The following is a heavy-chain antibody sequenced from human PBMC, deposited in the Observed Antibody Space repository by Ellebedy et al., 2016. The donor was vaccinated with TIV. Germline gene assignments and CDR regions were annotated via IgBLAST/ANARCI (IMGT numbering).Heavy chain of an antibody. V-gene: IGHV5-51*01. J-gene: IGHJ5*02. CDR3: ARQTYETLTGPNWFDR. D-gene: IGHD3-9*01. CDR1: GYSFTSYW. CDR2: IYPGDSDT. Sequence: GESLKISCKSSGYSFTSYWISWVRQMPGKGLEWMGIIYPGDSDTRYSPSFQGQVTISADKSISTAYLQWSSLKASDTAMYYCARQTYETLTGPNWFDRWGQGTLVTVSS.